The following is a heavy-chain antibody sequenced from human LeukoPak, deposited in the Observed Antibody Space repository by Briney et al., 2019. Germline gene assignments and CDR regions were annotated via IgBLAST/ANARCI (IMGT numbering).Heavy chain of an antibody. CDR3: ARRYGDLLGSAFDI. CDR2: ISAYNGNT. J-gene: IGHJ3*02. D-gene: IGHD4-17*01. Sequence: ASVKVSCKASGYTFASYGISWVRQAPGQGLEWMGWISAYNGNTNYAQKLQGRVTMTTDTSTSTAYMELRSLRSDDTAVYYCARRYGDLLGSAFDIWGQGTMVTVSS. V-gene: IGHV1-18*01. CDR1: GYTFASYG.